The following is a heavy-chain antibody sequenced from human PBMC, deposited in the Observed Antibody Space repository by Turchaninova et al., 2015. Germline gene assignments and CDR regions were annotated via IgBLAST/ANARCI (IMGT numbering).Heavy chain of an antibody. CDR2: IKKDGGGE. Sequence: EVQLVESGGGLVQPGGALRLSCEVSGFAFSDYWMTWVRQAPGKGMGWVADIKKDGGGETTVELVKGRFTISRDKAKNSLYLQMGSLRAEDTAVYYCASRVPSSSWKQEYFQHWGQGTLVTVFS. D-gene: IGHD6-13*01. CDR3: ASRVPSSSWKQEYFQH. J-gene: IGHJ1*01. CDR1: GFAFSDYW. V-gene: IGHV3-7*01.